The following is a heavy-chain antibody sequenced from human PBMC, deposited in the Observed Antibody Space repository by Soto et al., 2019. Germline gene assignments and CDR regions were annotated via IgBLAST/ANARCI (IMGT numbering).Heavy chain of an antibody. Sequence: EVQLLESGGGLVQPGGSLRLSCAASGFTFSSYAMSWVRQAPGKGLEWVSAISGSGGSTYYADSVKGRFTISRDNSKNTLYLQMNSLRAEDTAVYYCAKDKEGTMIVVVMLNYWGQGTLVTVSS. D-gene: IGHD3-22*01. CDR1: GFTFSSYA. CDR3: AKDKEGTMIVVVMLNY. V-gene: IGHV3-23*01. CDR2: ISGSGGST. J-gene: IGHJ4*02.